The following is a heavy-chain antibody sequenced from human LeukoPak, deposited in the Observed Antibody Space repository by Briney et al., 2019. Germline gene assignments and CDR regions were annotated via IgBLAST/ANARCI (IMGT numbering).Heavy chain of an antibody. Sequence: GGSLRLSCAASGFTLSSYAMSWVRQAPGKGLEWVSAISGSGGSTYYADSVKGRFTISRDNSKNTLYLQMNSLRAEDTAVYYCAIGVVPAARWPRDVWGKGTTVTVSS. CDR1: GFTLSSYA. CDR2: ISGSGGST. CDR3: AIGVVPAARWPRDV. J-gene: IGHJ6*04. D-gene: IGHD2-2*01. V-gene: IGHV3-23*01.